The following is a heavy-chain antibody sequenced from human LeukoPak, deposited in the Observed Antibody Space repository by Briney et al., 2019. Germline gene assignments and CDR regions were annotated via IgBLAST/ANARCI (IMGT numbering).Heavy chain of an antibody. J-gene: IGHJ5*02. D-gene: IGHD6-13*01. CDR3: ARDLGSSWDWFDP. Sequence: RASVKVSCKASGYTFTAYYMHWVRQAPGQGLEWMGWINPNSGATTSAQKFQGRVTMTRDTSLSTAYMELSRLRSDDTAVYYCARDLGSSWDWFDPWGQGTLVTVSS. V-gene: IGHV1-2*02. CDR2: INPNSGAT. CDR1: GYTFTAYY.